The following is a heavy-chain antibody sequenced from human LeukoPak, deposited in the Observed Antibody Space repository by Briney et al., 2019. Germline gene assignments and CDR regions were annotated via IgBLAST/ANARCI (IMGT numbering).Heavy chain of an antibody. CDR2: ISSTSITM. J-gene: IGHJ4*02. D-gene: IGHD6-19*01. CDR3: ARETILAVAGDF. V-gene: IGHV3-48*01. CDR1: GFTFNRNN. Sequence: PGGSLRLSCAASGFTFNRNNMNWVRQAPGKGLVWVSYISSTSITMYYADSVKGRFTISRDNAKNSLYLQMNSLRADDTAVYYCARETILAVAGDFWGQGTLVTVSS.